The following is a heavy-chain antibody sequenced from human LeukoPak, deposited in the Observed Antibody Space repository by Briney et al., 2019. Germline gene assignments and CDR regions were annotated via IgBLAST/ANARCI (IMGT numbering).Heavy chain of an antibody. CDR3: ARDARPYYDSSGYFVFVY. CDR1: GYTFTSYY. Sequence: ASVKVSCKASGYTFTSYYMHWVRQAPGQGLEWMGIINPSGGSTSYAQKFQGRVTMTRDMSTSTVYMELSSLRSEDTAVYYCARDARPYYDSSGYFVFVYWGQGTLVTVSS. CDR2: INPSGGST. D-gene: IGHD3-22*01. J-gene: IGHJ4*02. V-gene: IGHV1-46*01.